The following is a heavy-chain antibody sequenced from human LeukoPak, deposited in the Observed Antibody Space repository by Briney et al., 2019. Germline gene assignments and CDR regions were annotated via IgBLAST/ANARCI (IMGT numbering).Heavy chain of an antibody. Sequence: ASVKVSCKASGYTFTSYGISWVRQAPGQGLEWMGWISAYNGNTNYARKLQGRVTMTTDTSTSTAYMELRSLRSDDTAVYYCKTNVDTAMVPLYYFDYWGQGTLVTVSS. CDR1: GYTFTSYG. CDR2: ISAYNGNT. V-gene: IGHV1-18*01. J-gene: IGHJ4*02. D-gene: IGHD5-18*01. CDR3: KTNVDTAMVPLYYFDY.